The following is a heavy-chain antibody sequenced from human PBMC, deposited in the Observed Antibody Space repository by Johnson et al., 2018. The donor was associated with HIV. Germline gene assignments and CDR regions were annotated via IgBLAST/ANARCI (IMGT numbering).Heavy chain of an antibody. V-gene: IGHV3-30-3*01. CDR2: ISYDGSNK. CDR3: ARDRRIMITFGADVFDI. CDR1: GFTFSSYA. J-gene: IGHJ3*02. Sequence: QVQLVESGGGVVQPGRSLRLSCAASGFTFSSYAMHWVRQAPGKGLEWVAVISYDGSNKYYADSVKGRFTISRDNAENSLYLQMNSLRAEDTALYYCARDRRIMITFGADVFDIWGQGTMVTVSS. D-gene: IGHD3-16*01.